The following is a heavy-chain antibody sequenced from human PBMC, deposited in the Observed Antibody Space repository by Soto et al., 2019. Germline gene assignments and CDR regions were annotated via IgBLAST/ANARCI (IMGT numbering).Heavy chain of an antibody. CDR3: ARERGDYYDSSGYPTDY. Sequence: QVQLVQSGAEVKKPGSSVKVSCKASGGTFSSYAISWVRQAPGQGLEWMGGIIPIFGTANYAQKFQGRVTTTADKSTSTAYMELSSLRSKDTAVYYCARERGDYYDSSGYPTDYWGQGTLVTVSS. D-gene: IGHD3-22*01. CDR1: GGTFSSYA. CDR2: IIPIFGTA. V-gene: IGHV1-69*06. J-gene: IGHJ4*02.